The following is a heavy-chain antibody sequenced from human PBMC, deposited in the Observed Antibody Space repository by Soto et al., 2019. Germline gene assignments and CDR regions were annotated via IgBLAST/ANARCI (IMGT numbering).Heavy chain of an antibody. Sequence: LRLSCAASGFAFSNYWMTWVRQAPGKGLEWVANIRQDGSEGSYVDSVKGRFTISRDNAKVSLFLQMNSLRAEDTAVYYCARERGSKSMDVWGQGTTVTVSS. CDR2: IRQDGSEG. CDR3: ARERGSKSMDV. J-gene: IGHJ6*02. V-gene: IGHV3-7*03. CDR1: GFAFSNYW. D-gene: IGHD2-15*01.